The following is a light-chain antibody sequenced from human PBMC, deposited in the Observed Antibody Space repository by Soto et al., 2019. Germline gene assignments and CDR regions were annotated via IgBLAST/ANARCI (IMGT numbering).Light chain of an antibody. J-gene: IGLJ1*01. CDR3: CSYSSSGTFYV. V-gene: IGLV2-14*01. CDR2: QVT. CDR1: SSDVGGYYY. Sequence: QSVLTQPASVSGSPGQSITISCTGTSSDVGGYYYVSWYQHHPGKAPKLIIYQVTSRPSGVSNRFSASKSGNTASLTISALQAEDEALYYCCSYSSSGTFYVFGTGTKVTVL.